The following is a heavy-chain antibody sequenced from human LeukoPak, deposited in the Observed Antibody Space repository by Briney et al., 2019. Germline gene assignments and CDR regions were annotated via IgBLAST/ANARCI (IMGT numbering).Heavy chain of an antibody. CDR3: ARDRPDFWSGYSFDY. Sequence: PGGSLRLSCAASGFTFSGSAMHWVRQASGKGLEWVGRIRSKANSYATAYAASVKGRFTISRDDSKNTAYLQMNSLKTEDTAVYYCARDRPDFWSGYSFDYWGQGTLVTVSS. D-gene: IGHD3-3*01. CDR2: IRSKANSYAT. CDR1: GFTFSGSA. J-gene: IGHJ4*02. V-gene: IGHV3-73*01.